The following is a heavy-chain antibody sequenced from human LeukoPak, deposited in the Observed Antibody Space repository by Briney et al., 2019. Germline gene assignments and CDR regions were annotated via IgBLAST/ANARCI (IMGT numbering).Heavy chain of an antibody. J-gene: IGHJ3*01. CDR3: ARSWMVGEGAFDF. Sequence: SETLSLTCTVSGGPIAIDNYFWAWTRQAPGKGLEWIGIIYHSGNTYYSAYLRSRLTISIDTSKGQFSLRLRSVTAADTAVYYCARSWMVGEGAFDFWGQGTMVPVSS. CDR2: IYHSGNT. V-gene: IGHV4-39*01. D-gene: IGHD1-26*01. CDR1: GGPIAIDNYF.